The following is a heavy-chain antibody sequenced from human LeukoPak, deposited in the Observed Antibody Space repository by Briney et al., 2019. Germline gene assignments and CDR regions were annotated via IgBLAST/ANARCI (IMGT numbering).Heavy chain of an antibody. J-gene: IGHJ3*02. D-gene: IGHD1-26*01. Sequence: GGSLRLSCSASGFTFRSYGTHWVRQAPGKGLEWVAFIRYDGSNKPYVDSVKGRFTISRDNSKNTLYLQMNSLRAEDRAVYYCAKQLESGTYSAFDIWGQGTMVTVSS. CDR2: IRYDGSNK. CDR1: GFTFRSYG. CDR3: AKQLESGTYSAFDI. V-gene: IGHV3-30*02.